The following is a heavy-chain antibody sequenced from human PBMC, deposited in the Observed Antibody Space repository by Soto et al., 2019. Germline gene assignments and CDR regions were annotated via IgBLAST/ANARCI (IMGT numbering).Heavy chain of an antibody. D-gene: IGHD4-17*01. J-gene: IGHJ4*02. V-gene: IGHV3-33*01. CDR2: IWHDGSNQ. Sequence: QVQLVESGGGVVQPGRSLRLSCAASRFTFRNYGMHWVRQAPGKGLEWLAVIWHDGSNQYYTDFVKGRFSISRDNSKNTLYLQMNSLRDDDTGIYYCARQTPSDYGDYACPDYWGQGTLVSVSS. CDR3: ARQTPSDYGDYACPDY. CDR1: RFTFRNYG.